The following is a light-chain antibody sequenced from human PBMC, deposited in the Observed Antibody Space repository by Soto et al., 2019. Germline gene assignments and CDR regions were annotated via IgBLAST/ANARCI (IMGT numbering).Light chain of an antibody. CDR1: SSDVGGYNY. V-gene: IGLV2-14*03. Sequence: QSALTQPASVSGSPGQSITISCTGTSSDVGGYNYVSWYQQHPDKAPKLMIYDVSYRPSGVSNRFSGSKSGNTASLTISGLQPEDEADYYCSSYTSSSTVTFGGGTKVTVL. CDR3: SSYTSSSTVT. CDR2: DVS. J-gene: IGLJ2*01.